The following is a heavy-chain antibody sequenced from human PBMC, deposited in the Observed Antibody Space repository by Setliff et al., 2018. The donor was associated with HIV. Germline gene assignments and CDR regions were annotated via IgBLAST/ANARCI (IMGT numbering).Heavy chain of an antibody. CDR3: ARDSANGKTANLNYLDV. CDR1: GGSFSGYY. Sequence: SETLSLTCAVYGGSFSGYYWSWIRQTPGKGLEWIGEINHGGSTYSNPSLQSRVRISVDTSKNQFSLRLNSVTAADTAVYYCARDSANGKTANLNYLDVWGKGTTVTVSS. J-gene: IGHJ6*03. V-gene: IGHV4-34*09. D-gene: IGHD2-8*01. CDR2: INHGGST.